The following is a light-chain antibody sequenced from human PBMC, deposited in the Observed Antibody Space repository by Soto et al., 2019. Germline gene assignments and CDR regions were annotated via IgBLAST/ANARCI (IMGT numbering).Light chain of an antibody. CDR1: QSVSSY. Sequence: EIVMTQSPDTLSVSPGERASLSCRASQSVSSYLAWYQQKPGQAPWLLIYDASKRATGIPARFSGSGFGTDYTLTISSLEPEDFAVYYCQQRSKWRTFGQGTKVDIK. J-gene: IGKJ1*01. CDR3: QQRSKWRT. V-gene: IGKV3-11*01. CDR2: DAS.